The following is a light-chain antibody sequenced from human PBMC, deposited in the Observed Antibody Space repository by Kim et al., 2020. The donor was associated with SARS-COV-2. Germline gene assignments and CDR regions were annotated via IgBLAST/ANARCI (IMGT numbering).Light chain of an antibody. CDR2: DAS. CDR3: QQFNTYSHT. V-gene: IGKV1-13*02. CDR1: QGISSA. J-gene: IGKJ2*01. Sequence: AIQLTQSPSSLSASVGDRVTITCRASQGISSALAWYQQKPGKAPHLLIYDASSLESGVPSRFSGSGSGTDFTLTISSLQPEDFATYYCQQFNTYSHTFGQGTKLEI.